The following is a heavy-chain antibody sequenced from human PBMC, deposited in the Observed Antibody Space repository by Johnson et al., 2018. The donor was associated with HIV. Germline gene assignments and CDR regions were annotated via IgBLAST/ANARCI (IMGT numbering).Heavy chain of an antibody. V-gene: IGHV3-30*18. Sequence: QVQLVESGGGVVQPGRSLRVSCGASGFTFSSHDMHWVRQAPGKGLEWVAVISYDGSNQYCADSVTGRFTISRDNSKNTLYRQMNSMRAEDTGVYYCAKPPSMGADAFDIWGQGTMVTVSS. CDR1: GFTFSSHD. CDR3: AKPPSMGADAFDI. CDR2: ISYDGSNQ. D-gene: IGHD3-16*01. J-gene: IGHJ3*02.